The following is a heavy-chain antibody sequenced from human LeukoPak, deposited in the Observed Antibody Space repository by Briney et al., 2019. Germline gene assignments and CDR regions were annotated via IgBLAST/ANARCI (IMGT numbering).Heavy chain of an antibody. Sequence: SETLSLTCAVYGGSFSGYYWSWIRQPPGKGLEWIGEINHSGSTNYNPSHKSRVTISVDTSKNQFSLKLSSVTAADTAVYYCARGRMDYYDSSGYQHDYWGQGTLVTVSS. D-gene: IGHD3-22*01. V-gene: IGHV4-34*01. CDR2: INHSGST. CDR3: ARGRMDYYDSSGYQHDY. J-gene: IGHJ4*02. CDR1: GGSFSGYY.